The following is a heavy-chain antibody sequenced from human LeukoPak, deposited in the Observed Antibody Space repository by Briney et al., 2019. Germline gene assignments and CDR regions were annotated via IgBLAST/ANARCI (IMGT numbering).Heavy chain of an antibody. CDR1: GFTFSSYA. V-gene: IGHV3-23*01. CDR2: ISGSGDST. CDR3: ASDLHEELPIYYFDY. D-gene: IGHD1-26*01. Sequence: AGGSLRLSCAASGFTFSSYAMSWVRQAPGKGLEWVSAISGSGDSTYYGDSVKGRFTISRDNSKNTLYLQMNSLRAEDTAVYYCASDLHEELPIYYFDYWGQGTLVTVSS. J-gene: IGHJ4*02.